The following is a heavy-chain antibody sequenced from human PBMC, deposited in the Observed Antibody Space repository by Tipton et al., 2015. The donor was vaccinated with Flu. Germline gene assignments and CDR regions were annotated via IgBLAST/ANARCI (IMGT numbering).Heavy chain of an antibody. CDR1: GYSISSGYY. J-gene: IGHJ5*02. CDR2: IYHSGST. V-gene: IGHV4-38-2*02. D-gene: IGHD2-21*02. Sequence: TLSLTCTVSGYSISSGYYWGWIRQPPGKGLEWIGSIYHSGSTYYNPSPKSRVTISVDTSKNQFSLKLSSVTAADTAVYYCARGVEVVTASTGFDPWGQGTLVTVSS. CDR3: ARGVEVVTASTGFDP.